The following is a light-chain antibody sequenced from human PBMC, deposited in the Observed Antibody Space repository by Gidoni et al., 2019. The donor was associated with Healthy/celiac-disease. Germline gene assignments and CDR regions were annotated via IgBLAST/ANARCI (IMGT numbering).Light chain of an antibody. CDR3: QQYDNLLT. CDR2: AAS. Sequence: DIQMTQSPSSLSASVGDRVTITCQASQDISNYLNWYQQKPGKAPELLIYAASNLETGVPSRFSVSVSWTDFTFTISCLQPEDIATYYCQQYDNLLTFGGGTKVEIK. J-gene: IGKJ4*01. V-gene: IGKV1-33*01. CDR1: QDISNY.